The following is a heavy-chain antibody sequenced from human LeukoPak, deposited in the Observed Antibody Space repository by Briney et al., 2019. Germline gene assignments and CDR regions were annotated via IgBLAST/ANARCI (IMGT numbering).Heavy chain of an antibody. V-gene: IGHV3-11*04. CDR2: ISSSGTTI. D-gene: IGHD3-10*02. CDR1: GFTFSDYY. Sequence: GGSLRLSCAASGFTFSDYYMSWIRQAPGKGLEWISYISSSGTTIHYADSVKGRFTISRDNAKNSLYLQMNSLRAEDTAVYYCAELGITMIGGVWGKGTTVTISS. CDR3: AELGITMIGGV. J-gene: IGHJ6*04.